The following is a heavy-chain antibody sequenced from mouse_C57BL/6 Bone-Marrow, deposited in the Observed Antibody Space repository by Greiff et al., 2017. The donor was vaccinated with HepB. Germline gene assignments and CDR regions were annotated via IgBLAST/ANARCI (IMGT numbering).Heavy chain of an antibody. J-gene: IGHJ2*01. Sequence: VQLQESGAELVRPGASVTLSCKASGYTFTDYEMHWVKQTPVHGLEWIGAIDPETGGTAYNQKFKGKAILTADKSSSTAYMELRSLTSEDSAVYYCTRSYYGSNSDYWGQGTTLTVSS. CDR3: TRSYYGSNSDY. CDR1: GYTFTDYE. D-gene: IGHD1-1*01. CDR2: IDPETGGT. V-gene: IGHV1-15*01.